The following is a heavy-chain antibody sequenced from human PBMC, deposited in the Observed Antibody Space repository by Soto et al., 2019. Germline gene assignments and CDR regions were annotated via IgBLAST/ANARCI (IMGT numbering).Heavy chain of an antibody. CDR2: IYYSGST. CDR1: GGPISSYY. V-gene: IGHV4-59*01. CDR3: ARGLLAYCGGDCALFDS. J-gene: IGHJ4*02. Sequence: SETLSLTCTVSGGPISSYYWSWIRQSPGKGLEWIGYIYYSGSTNYNPSLKSRVAISVDTSKNQFSLKVDSVTAADTAVYYCARGLLAYCGGDCALFDSWGQGIMVTVSS. D-gene: IGHD2-21*02.